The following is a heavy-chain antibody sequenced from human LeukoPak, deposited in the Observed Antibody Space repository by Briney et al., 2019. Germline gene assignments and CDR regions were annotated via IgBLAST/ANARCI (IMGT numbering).Heavy chain of an antibody. CDR2: ILNSGTTT. Sequence: GGSLRLSCAASGFTFSSYEMNWVRQAPGKGLEWVSYILNSGTTTYYADSVKGRFTISRDNAKNSLYLQMNSPRAEDTGVYYCARDPPDYWGQGTLVTVSS. J-gene: IGHJ4*02. CDR3: ARDPPDY. CDR1: GFTFSSYE. V-gene: IGHV3-48*03.